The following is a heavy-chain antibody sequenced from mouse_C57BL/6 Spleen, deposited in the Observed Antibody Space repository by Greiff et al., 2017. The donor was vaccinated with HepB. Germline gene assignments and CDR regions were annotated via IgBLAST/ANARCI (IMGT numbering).Heavy chain of an antibody. CDR1: GYTFTSYW. CDR2: IYPGSGST. V-gene: IGHV1-55*01. Sequence: QVQLQQPGAELVKPGASVKMSCKASGYTFTSYWITWVKQRPGQGLEWIGDIYPGSGSTNYDEKFKSKATLTVDTSSSTAYMQLSSLTSEDSAVYYCARSDYVDAMDYWGQGTSVTGSS. CDR3: ARSDYVDAMDY. J-gene: IGHJ4*01. D-gene: IGHD1-1*02.